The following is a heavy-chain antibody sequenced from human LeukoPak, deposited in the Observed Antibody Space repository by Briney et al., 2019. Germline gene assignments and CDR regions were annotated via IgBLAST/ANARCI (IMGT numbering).Heavy chain of an antibody. D-gene: IGHD6-19*01. CDR1: GFTFKLYW. J-gene: IGHJ4*02. Sequence: GGSLRLSCAASGFTFKLYWMHWVRQVPGKRPVWVSRINDDGSDTIYADSVRGRFTISRDNAKNSLYLQMNSLRVEDTAVYYCASLTVASRGSGDYWGQGTLVTVSS. CDR3: ASLTVASRGSGDY. V-gene: IGHV3-74*01. CDR2: INDDGSDT.